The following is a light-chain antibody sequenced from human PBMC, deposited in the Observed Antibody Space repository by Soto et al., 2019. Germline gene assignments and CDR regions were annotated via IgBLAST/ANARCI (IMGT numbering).Light chain of an antibody. J-gene: IGKJ1*01. V-gene: IGKV1-5*03. Sequence: DIQMTQSPSTLPASVGDRVTITCRASQTINDWLAWYQQKPGKVPKLLIYKVSSLESGVPSRFSGSGSGTECTLAISSLQPDDFATYYCQKYHLFWTFGQGTKVEIK. CDR2: KVS. CDR3: QKYHLFWT. CDR1: QTINDW.